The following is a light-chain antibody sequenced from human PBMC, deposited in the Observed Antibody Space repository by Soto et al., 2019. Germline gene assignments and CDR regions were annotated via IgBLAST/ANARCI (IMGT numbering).Light chain of an antibody. V-gene: IGKV1-5*03. Sequence: DIQMTQSPSTLSASVGDRVTITCRASQSITNCLAWYQQKPGKDPKLLIFDASSLRSGVPSRFSGSGSGTEFTLTISSLQPEDFETYYCQQHNPYSPYTFGQGTKLEIK. CDR1: QSITNC. CDR2: DAS. J-gene: IGKJ2*01. CDR3: QQHNPYSPYT.